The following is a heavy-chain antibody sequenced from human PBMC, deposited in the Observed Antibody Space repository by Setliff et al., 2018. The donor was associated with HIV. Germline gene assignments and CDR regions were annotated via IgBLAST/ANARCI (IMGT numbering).Heavy chain of an antibody. CDR2: INPTAGST. CDR3: ATSPRGTYYDILSGRPRGWFDP. J-gene: IGHJ5*02. V-gene: IGHV1-46*01. Sequence: ASVKVSCKASDYTFTSYGISWVRQAPGQGFEWMGVINPTAGSTTYAQRFGGRVTMTRDTSTRTVDMELSSLTSDDTAVYYCATSPRGTYYDILSGRPRGWFDPWGQGTQVTVSS. D-gene: IGHD3-9*01. CDR1: DYTFTSYG.